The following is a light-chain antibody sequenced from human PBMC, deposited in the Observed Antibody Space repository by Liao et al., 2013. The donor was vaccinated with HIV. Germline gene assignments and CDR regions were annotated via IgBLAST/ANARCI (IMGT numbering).Light chain of an antibody. CDR2: YDS. V-gene: IGLV3-21*04. J-gene: IGLJ2*01. CDR1: NIGSKS. CDR3: QVWDISGEQDVV. Sequence: SYVLTQTPSVSVAPGKTATVTCGGSNIGSKSVHWYQQKPGQAPVVVIYYDSDRPSGIPERFSGSNSGNTATLTISRVEVGDEADYYCQVWDISGEQDVVFGGGTKLTVL.